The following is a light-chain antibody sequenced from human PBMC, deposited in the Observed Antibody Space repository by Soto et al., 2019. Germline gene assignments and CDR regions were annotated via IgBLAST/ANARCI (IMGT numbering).Light chain of an antibody. CDR2: EVS. V-gene: IGLV2-14*01. CDR3: SSYTSNSTRV. CDR1: SSDVGGYNY. Sequence: QSVLTQPAFVSGSPGQSITISCTGTSSDVGGYNYVSWYQHPPGKAPKLMISEVSNRPSGVSNRFSGSKSGNTASLTISGLQAEDEADYYCSSYTSNSTRVFGTGTKVTVL. J-gene: IGLJ1*01.